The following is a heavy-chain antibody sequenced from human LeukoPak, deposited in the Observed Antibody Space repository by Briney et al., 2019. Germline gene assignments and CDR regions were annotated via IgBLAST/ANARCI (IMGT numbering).Heavy chain of an antibody. Sequence: GGSLRLSCAASGFIFSSYWMSWVRQAPGRGPEWVANIKQDGSGVDYVESVKGRFTISRDNAKSSLYLQMNSLRAEDTAIYYCERDFIWGQGTPVTVSS. D-gene: IGHD3-10*01. V-gene: IGHV3-7*05. CDR3: ERDFI. CDR2: IKQDGSGV. J-gene: IGHJ4*02. CDR1: GFIFSSYW.